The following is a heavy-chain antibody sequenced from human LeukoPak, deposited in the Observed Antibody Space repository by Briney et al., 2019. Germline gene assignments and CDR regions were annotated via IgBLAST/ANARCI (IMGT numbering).Heavy chain of an antibody. V-gene: IGHV1-69*05. CDR1: GGTFSGYA. Sequence: GASVKVSCKASGGTFSGYAISWVRQAPGQGLEWMGGITPIFGTANYAQKFQGRVTITTDESTSTAYMELSSLRSEDTAVYYCASGGLGIANYYYYYMDVWGKGTTVTVSS. CDR3: ASGGLGIANYYYYYMDV. J-gene: IGHJ6*03. CDR2: ITPIFGTA. D-gene: IGHD7-27*01.